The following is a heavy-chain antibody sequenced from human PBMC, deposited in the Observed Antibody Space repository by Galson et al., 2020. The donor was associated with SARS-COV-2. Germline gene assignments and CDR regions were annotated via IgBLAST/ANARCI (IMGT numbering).Heavy chain of an antibody. CDR1: GLTFDDYA. Sequence: GGSLRLSCSASGLTFDDYAMHWVRRPPGKGLEWLSLIRWDKTTITYAAPVKGRFTISRDNSKNSLFLQMNSLRSEDTALYYCVKESRIASAGDYHFDYWGQGTLVTVSS. V-gene: IGHV3-43D*04. CDR3: VKESRIASAGDYHFDY. CDR2: IRWDKTTI. D-gene: IGHD6-13*01. J-gene: IGHJ4*02.